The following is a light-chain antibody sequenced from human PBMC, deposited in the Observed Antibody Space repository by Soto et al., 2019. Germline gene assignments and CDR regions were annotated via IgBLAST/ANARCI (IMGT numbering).Light chain of an antibody. V-gene: IGLV2-8*01. CDR1: SSDIGGYNY. J-gene: IGLJ1*01. CDR2: EVT. CDR3: SSYAGSNNLYV. Sequence: QSALTQPPSASGSPGQSVTISCTGTSSDIGGYNYVSWYQPHPGKAPKLMIYEVTKRPSGVPDRFSGSRSGNTASLTVSGLQAEDEADYYCSSYAGSNNLYVFGTGTKLTVL.